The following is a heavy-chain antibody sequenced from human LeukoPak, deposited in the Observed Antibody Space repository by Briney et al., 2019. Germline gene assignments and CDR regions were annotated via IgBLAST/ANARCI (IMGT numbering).Heavy chain of an antibody. CDR3: AKDRANWAIDD. Sequence: GGSLRLSCVALGFTFTDHPMNWVRQAPGKGLEWISYIGGDGIAFYADSVKGRFTASKDDARKSMYLQMNSQRVEDTAVYYCAKDRANWAIDDWGQGTQVTVSS. D-gene: IGHD3-16*01. V-gene: IGHV3-69-1*01. CDR1: GFTFTDHP. J-gene: IGHJ4*02. CDR2: IGGDGIA.